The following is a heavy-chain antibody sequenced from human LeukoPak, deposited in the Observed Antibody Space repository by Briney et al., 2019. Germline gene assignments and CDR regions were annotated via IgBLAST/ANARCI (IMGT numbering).Heavy chain of an antibody. V-gene: IGHV4-4*02. CDR3: ASSYYDNWFDP. J-gene: IGHJ5*02. CDR2: IYHSGST. CDR1: GDSISSNNW. D-gene: IGHD1-26*01. Sequence: SETLSLTCAVSGDSISSNNWWSWVRQPPGKGLEWIGEIYHSGSTNYNPSLKSRVTISVDKSKNHFSLKLSSVTAADTAVYYCASSYYDNWFDPWGQGTLVTVSS.